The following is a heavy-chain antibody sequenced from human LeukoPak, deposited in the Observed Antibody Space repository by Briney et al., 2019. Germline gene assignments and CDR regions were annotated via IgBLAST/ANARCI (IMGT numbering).Heavy chain of an antibody. CDR2: INHSGST. J-gene: IGHJ4*02. CDR3: ARHLRYFDWLLGSIDY. Sequence: SETLSLTCAVYGGSLSGYFWSWIRQPPGKGLEWIGEINHSGSTNYNPSLTSRVTISVDTSKNQFSLKLSSVTAAETAVYYCARHLRYFDWLLGSIDYWGQGNLVTVSS. CDR1: GGSLSGYF. D-gene: IGHD3-9*01. V-gene: IGHV4-34*01.